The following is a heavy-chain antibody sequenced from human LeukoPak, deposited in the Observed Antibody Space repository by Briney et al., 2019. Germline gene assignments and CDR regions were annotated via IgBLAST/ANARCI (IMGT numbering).Heavy chain of an antibody. CDR3: ARERWLQFPHFDY. J-gene: IGHJ4*02. D-gene: IGHD5-24*01. V-gene: IGHV3-21*01. CDR2: ISSSSSYI. CDR1: GFTFSSYA. Sequence: GGSLRLSCAASGFTFSSYAMSWVRQAPGKGLEWVSSISSSSSYIYYADSVKGRFTISRDNAKNSLYLQMNSLRAEDTAVYYCARERWLQFPHFDYWGQGTLVTVSS.